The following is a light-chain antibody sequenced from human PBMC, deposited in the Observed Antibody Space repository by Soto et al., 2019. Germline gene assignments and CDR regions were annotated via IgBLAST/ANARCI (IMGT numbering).Light chain of an antibody. V-gene: IGKV3-15*01. Sequence: EIKITQSPATLSVSPGEGATLSFQASQSVRTKLAWYQQKAGQAPRLLIYGASTRATGVSDRFSGSGSGTEYTLTISSLQSEDFAVYYCQQYDTWPSITFGQGTRLEIK. CDR1: QSVRTK. CDR2: GAS. J-gene: IGKJ5*01. CDR3: QQYDTWPSIT.